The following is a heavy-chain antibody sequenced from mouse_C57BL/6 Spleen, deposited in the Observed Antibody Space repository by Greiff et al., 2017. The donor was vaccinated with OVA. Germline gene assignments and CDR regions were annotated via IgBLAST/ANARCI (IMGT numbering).Heavy chain of an antibody. CDR1: GYTFTSYG. J-gene: IGHJ4*01. V-gene: IGHV1-81*01. CDR3: ARYYDYDEGYAMDY. Sequence: VQVVESGAELARPGASVKLSCKASGYTFTSYGISWVKQRTGQGLEWIGEIYPRSGNTYYNEKFKGKATLTADKSSSTAYMELRSLTSEDSAVYFCARYYDYDEGYAMDYWGQGTSVTVSS. CDR2: IYPRSGNT. D-gene: IGHD2-4*01.